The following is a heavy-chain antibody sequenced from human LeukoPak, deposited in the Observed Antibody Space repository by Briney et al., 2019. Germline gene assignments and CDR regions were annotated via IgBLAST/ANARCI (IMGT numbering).Heavy chain of an antibody. V-gene: IGHV4-39*07. Sequence: SETLSLTCTVSGGSISSSSYHWGWIRQPPGKGLEWIGSIYYSGSTYYNPSLKSRVTISVDTSKNQFSLKLSSVTAADTAVYYCARGSGAARLPHYFDYWGQGTLVTVSS. D-gene: IGHD6-6*01. CDR2: IYYSGST. J-gene: IGHJ4*02. CDR1: GGSISSSSYH. CDR3: ARGSGAARLPHYFDY.